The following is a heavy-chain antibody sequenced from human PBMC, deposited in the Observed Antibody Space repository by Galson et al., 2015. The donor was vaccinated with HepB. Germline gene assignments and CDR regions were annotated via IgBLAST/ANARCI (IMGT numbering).Heavy chain of an antibody. CDR3: ARKGSVPNWGYLDS. D-gene: IGHD7-27*01. CDR2: TFYRSKWYN. CDR1: GDSVSSAATG. V-gene: IGHV6-1*01. Sequence: CAISGDSVSSAATGWNWIRQSPSRGLEWLGRTFYRSKWYNDYAVSVKGRITISPDTSKNQFSLHLNSVTPEDTGVYYCARKGSVPNWGYLDSWGQGTLVTVSS. J-gene: IGHJ4*02.